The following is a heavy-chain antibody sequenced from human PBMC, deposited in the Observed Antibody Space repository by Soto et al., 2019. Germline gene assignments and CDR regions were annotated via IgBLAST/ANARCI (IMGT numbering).Heavy chain of an antibody. CDR3: ARDRHPYSTKYYFDY. V-gene: IGHV3-23*01. D-gene: IGHD2-2*01. Sequence: PGGSLRLSCAASGFTFSTYAMNWVRQPPGKGLEWVSSISGSGAYTYYADSVQGLFTISRDNSKNTLNLQMNSLRAEDTAVYYCARDRHPYSTKYYFDYWGQGTLVTVSS. J-gene: IGHJ4*02. CDR1: GFTFSTYA. CDR2: ISGSGAYT.